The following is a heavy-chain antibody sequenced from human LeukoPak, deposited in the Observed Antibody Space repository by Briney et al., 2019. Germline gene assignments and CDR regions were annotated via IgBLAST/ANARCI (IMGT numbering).Heavy chain of an antibody. D-gene: IGHD3-3*01. Sequence: GGSLRLSCAASGFTFSSYWMHWVRQAPGKGRVWVSRINSDGRSTSYADSVKGRFTISRDNAKNTLYQQMNSLRAEDTAVYYCARFSSAYYDFWSGYYDLGYFDYWGQGTLVTVSS. V-gene: IGHV3-74*01. CDR1: GFTFSSYW. J-gene: IGHJ4*02. CDR2: INSDGRST. CDR3: ARFSSAYYDFWSGYYDLGYFDY.